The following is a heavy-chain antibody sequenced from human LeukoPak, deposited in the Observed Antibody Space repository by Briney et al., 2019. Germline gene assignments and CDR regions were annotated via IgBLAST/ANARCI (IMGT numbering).Heavy chain of an antibody. V-gene: IGHV4-4*02. D-gene: IGHD1-20*01. CDR2: IYHSGTT. Sequence: SGTLSLTCAVSGGSISSDIWWSWVRQPPGKGLGWIGEIYHSGTTTYNPSLTSRVTISVDKSKNQFSLQLSSVTAADTAVYYCARRITGVLAPFDYWAQGTLVTVSS. CDR3: ARRITGVLAPFDY. CDR1: GGSISSDIW. J-gene: IGHJ4*02.